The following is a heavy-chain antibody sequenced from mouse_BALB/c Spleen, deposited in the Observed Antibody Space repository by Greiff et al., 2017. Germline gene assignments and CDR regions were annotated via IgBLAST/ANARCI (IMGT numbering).Heavy chain of an antibody. D-gene: IGHD1-1*01. Sequence: VQLQQSGAELAKPGASVKMSCKASGYTFTSYWMHWVKQRPGQGLEWIGYINPSTGYTSYNQKFKGKATLTVDESSSTAYMQLSSLTSEDSAVYYCARRTVLYAMDYWGQGTSVTVSS. CDR2: INPSTGYT. CDR3: ARRTVLYAMDY. CDR1: GYTFTSYW. V-gene: IGHV1-7*01. J-gene: IGHJ4*01.